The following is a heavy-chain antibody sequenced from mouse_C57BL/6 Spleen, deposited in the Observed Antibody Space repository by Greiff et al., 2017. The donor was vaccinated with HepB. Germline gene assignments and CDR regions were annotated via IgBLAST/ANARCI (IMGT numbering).Heavy chain of an antibody. CDR1: GFTFSSYA. V-gene: IGHV5-4*01. CDR3: ARDKPSYAMDY. J-gene: IGHJ4*01. CDR2: ISDGGSYT. Sequence: EVQVVESGGGLVKPGGSLKLSCAASGFTFSSYAMSWVRQTPEKRLEWVATISDGGSYTYYPDNVKGRFTISRDNAKNNLYLQMSHLKSEDTAMYYCARDKPSYAMDYWGQGTSVTVSS.